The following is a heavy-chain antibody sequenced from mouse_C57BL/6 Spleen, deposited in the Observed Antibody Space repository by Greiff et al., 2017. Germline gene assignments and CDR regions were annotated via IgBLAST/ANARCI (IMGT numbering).Heavy chain of an antibody. Sequence: VHLQQPGAELVKPGASVKLSCKASGYTFTRYWMPWVKQRPGQGLEWIGMIHPNSGSTNYNEKFKSMATLTVDKTSSTAYMQLSRLRSAVYAGYNCTLGAFAYWGQGTLVTVSA. J-gene: IGHJ3*01. CDR3: TLGAFAY. V-gene: IGHV1-64*01. CDR2: IHPNSGST. D-gene: IGHD4-1*01. CDR1: GYTFTRYW.